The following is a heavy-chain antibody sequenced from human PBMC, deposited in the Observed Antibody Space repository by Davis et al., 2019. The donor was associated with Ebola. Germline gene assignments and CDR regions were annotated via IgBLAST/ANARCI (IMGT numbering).Heavy chain of an antibody. CDR3: VGDLRGWGDFDY. CDR2: INPSGGTT. CDR1: GYTLVSYY. Sequence: ASVKVSCKASGYTLVSYYAHWVRQAPGQGLEWMGIINPSGGTTTYAQKFQGRVTMTRDTSTNTLYMELSSLTSGDTAVYYCVGDLRGWGDFDYWGQGTLVTVSS. V-gene: IGHV1-46*01. J-gene: IGHJ4*02. D-gene: IGHD3-10*01.